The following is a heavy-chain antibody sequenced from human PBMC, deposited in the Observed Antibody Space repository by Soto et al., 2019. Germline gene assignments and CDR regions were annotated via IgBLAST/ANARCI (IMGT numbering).Heavy chain of an antibody. D-gene: IGHD2-21*01. CDR1: GYTFTSYY. J-gene: IGHJ6*03. V-gene: IGHV1-46*01. CDR2: INPSGGST. Sequence: ASVKVSCKASGYTFTSYYMHWVRQAPGQGLEWMGIINPSGGSTSYAQKFQGRVTMTRDTSTSTVYMELSSLRSEDTAVYYCAKDPSALLWGWLSNYTYCGRAGGGKGTSVT. CDR3: AKDPSALLWGWLSNYTYCGRAG.